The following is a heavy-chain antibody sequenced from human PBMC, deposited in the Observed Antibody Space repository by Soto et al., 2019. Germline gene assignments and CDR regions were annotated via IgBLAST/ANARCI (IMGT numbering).Heavy chain of an antibody. V-gene: IGHV1-8*01. CDR1: RETFTRYG. CDR3: ARDKDYYYGMDV. J-gene: IGHJ6*02. CDR2: MNPNSGNT. Sequence: ASGKVSFKASRETFTRYGLNCLGQATGQGLEWMGWMNPNSGNTVYAQKFQGRVTMTRNTSISTAYMELSSLRSEDTAVYYCARDKDYYYGMDVWGQGTTVTVSS.